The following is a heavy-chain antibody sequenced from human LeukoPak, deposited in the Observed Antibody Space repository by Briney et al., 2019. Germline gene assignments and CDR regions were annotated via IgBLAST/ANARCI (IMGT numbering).Heavy chain of an antibody. D-gene: IGHD6-13*01. V-gene: IGHV3-7*01. CDR1: GFTFSSYW. CDR2: IKQDGSEK. CDR3: ARVLFSGYSSSLDV. J-gene: IGHJ6*04. Sequence: PGGSLRLSCAASGFTFSSYWMSWVRQAPGKGLEWVANIKQDGSEKYYVDSVKGRFTISRDNAKNSLYLQMNSLRAEDTAVYYCARVLFSGYSSSLDVWGKGTTVTVSS.